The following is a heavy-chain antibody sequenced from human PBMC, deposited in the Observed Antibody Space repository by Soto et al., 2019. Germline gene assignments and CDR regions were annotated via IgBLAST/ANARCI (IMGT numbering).Heavy chain of an antibody. J-gene: IGHJ4*01. V-gene: IGHV1-18*01. Sequence: GASVKVSCKASGYTFTSYGISWVRQAPGQGLEWMGWISAYNGNTNYAQKLQGRVTMTTDTSTSTAYMELRSLRSDDTAVYYCARDTPHYDFWSGYPESGDFAYWGHGTLVTVAS. CDR1: GYTFTSYG. CDR3: ARDTPHYDFWSGYPESGDFAY. D-gene: IGHD3-3*01. CDR2: ISAYNGNT.